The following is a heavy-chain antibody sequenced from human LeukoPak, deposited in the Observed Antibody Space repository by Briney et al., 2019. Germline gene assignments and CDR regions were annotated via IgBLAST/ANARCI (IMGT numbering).Heavy chain of an antibody. Sequence: PSETLSLTCTVSGGSISSSSYYWGWIRQPPGKGLEWIGSIYYSGSTYYNPSLKSRVTISVDTSKNQFSLRLSSVTAADTAVYYCARGPNVAAGRGDFDSWGQGTLVTVSS. CDR2: IYYSGST. J-gene: IGHJ4*02. CDR1: GGSISSSSYY. V-gene: IGHV4-39*07. D-gene: IGHD6-13*01. CDR3: ARGPNVAAGRGDFDS.